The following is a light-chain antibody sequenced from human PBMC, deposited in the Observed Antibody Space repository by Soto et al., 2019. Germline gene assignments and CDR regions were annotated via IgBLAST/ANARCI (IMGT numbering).Light chain of an antibody. CDR3: LQDYNYPLT. CDR1: QSISSY. CDR2: AAS. J-gene: IGKJ4*01. V-gene: IGKV1-39*01. Sequence: DIQMTQSPSSLSASVGDRVTITCRASQSISSYLNWYQQKPGKAPKLLIYAASSLQSGVPSRFSGSGSATDFTITISSLQPEDFATYYCLQDYNYPLTFGGGTKVDI.